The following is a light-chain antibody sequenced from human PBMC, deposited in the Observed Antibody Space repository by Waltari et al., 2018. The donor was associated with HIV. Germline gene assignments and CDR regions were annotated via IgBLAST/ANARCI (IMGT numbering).Light chain of an antibody. J-gene: IGLJ3*02. CDR2: HVN. V-gene: IGLV2-14*03. CDR1: AAVIGGSNS. CDR3: SSYMDYGTLV. Sequence: QSDLTQPASVSGSPGQSVTISCTGTAAVIGGSNSVSWYQHHPGKAPKLIIFHVNNRPTGISSRFSASKSGNTASLTISGLQTEDEADFYCSSYMDYGTLVFGGGTKLTVL.